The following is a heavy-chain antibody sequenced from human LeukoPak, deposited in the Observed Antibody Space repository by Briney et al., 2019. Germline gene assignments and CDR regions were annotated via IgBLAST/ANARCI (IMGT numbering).Heavy chain of an antibody. D-gene: IGHD6-13*01. Sequence: RASGPTLVNPTQTLTLTCTFSGFSLSTRGMCVSWIRRPPGKALEWLARIDWDDDKYYSTSLKTRLTISKDTSKNQVVLTMTNMDPVDTATYYCARIAYSSSVNDAFDIWGQGTMVTVSS. V-gene: IGHV2-70*11. J-gene: IGHJ3*02. CDR1: GFSLSTRGMC. CDR3: ARIAYSSSVNDAFDI. CDR2: IDWDDDK.